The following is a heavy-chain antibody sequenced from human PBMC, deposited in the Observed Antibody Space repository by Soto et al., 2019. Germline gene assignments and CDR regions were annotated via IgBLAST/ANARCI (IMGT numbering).Heavy chain of an antibody. V-gene: IGHV1-18*04. D-gene: IGHD1-1*01. Sequence: ASVKVSCKTSGYTFTSHGISWVRWAPGRGLEWMGWISAYNGDTKYAQRVQDRVSMTTDTSTATAYIELRSLRFDDTAIYFCARTHWQSDYLEGFDFWGQGXPVTVSS. CDR2: ISAYNGDT. J-gene: IGHJ4*02. CDR3: ARTHWQSDYLEGFDF. CDR1: GYTFTSHG.